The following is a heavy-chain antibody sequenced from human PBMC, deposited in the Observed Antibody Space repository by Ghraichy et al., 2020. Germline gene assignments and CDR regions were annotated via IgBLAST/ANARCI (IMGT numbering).Heavy chain of an antibody. Sequence: SETLSLTCAVYGGSFSGYYWSWIRQPPGKGLEWIGEINHSGSTNYNPSLKSRVTISVDTSKNQFSLKLSSVTAADTAVYYCARVIGNYYDSSAQGAFDIWGQGTMVTVSS. J-gene: IGHJ3*02. CDR2: INHSGST. CDR1: GGSFSGYY. D-gene: IGHD3-22*01. V-gene: IGHV4-34*01. CDR3: ARVIGNYYDSSAQGAFDI.